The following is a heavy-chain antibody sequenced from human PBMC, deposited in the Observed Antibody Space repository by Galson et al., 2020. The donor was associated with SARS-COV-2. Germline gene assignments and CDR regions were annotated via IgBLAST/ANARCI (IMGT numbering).Heavy chain of an antibody. CDR2: IDPSGGST. V-gene: IGHV1-46*01. Sequence: ASVKVSCKASGYTFTSYYMHWVRQAPGQGLEWMGIIDPSGGSTSYAQKFQGRVTMTRDTSTSTVYMELSSLRSEDTAVYYCARDRSDCSGGSCYYFDYWGQGTLVTVSS. CDR1: GYTFTSYY. J-gene: IGHJ4*02. D-gene: IGHD2-15*01. CDR3: ARDRSDCSGGSCYYFDY.